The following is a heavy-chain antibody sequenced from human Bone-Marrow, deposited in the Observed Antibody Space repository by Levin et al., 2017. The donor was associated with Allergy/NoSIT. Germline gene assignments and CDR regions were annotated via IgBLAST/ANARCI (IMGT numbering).Heavy chain of an antibody. CDR3: TRDPGRGYGMDV. V-gene: IGHV6-1*01. Sequence: LSQTLSLTCAISGDSFSSNTAAWNWIRQSPSKGLEWLGRTYFRSKWINEYAEFVKSRISVNPDTSKNQFSLHLNSMTPDDTAVYYCTRDPGRGYGMDVWGQGTTVTVSS. CDR2: TYFRSKWIN. J-gene: IGHJ6*02. CDR1: GDSFSSNTAA.